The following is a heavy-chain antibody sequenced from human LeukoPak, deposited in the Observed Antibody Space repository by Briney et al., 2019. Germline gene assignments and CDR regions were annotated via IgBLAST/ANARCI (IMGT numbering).Heavy chain of an antibody. CDR3: ARFEVTPSDRFDP. D-gene: IGHD4-23*01. CDR1: GGSISSSSYY. Sequence: PSETLSLTCTVSGGSISSSSYYWGWIRQPPGKGLEWIGSIYYSGSTYYNPSLKSRVTISVDTSKNQFSLKLSSVTAADTAVYYCARFEVTPSDRFDPWGQGTLVTVSA. V-gene: IGHV4-39*07. J-gene: IGHJ5*02. CDR2: IYYSGST.